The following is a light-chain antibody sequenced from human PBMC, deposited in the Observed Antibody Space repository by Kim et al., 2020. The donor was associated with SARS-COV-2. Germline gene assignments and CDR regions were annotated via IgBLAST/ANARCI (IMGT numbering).Light chain of an antibody. CDR2: AAS. J-gene: IGKJ1*01. V-gene: IGKV1-8*01. Sequence: ASTGDRVTIACRASQGISSHLAWYQQRPGKAPKLLIYAASTLQSGVPSRFSGSGSGTDFTLTISCLQSEDFATYYCQQYYSYPWTFGQGTKVDIK. CDR1: QGISSH. CDR3: QQYYSYPWT.